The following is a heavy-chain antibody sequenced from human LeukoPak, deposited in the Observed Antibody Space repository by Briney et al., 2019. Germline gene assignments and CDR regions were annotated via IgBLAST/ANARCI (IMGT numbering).Heavy chain of an antibody. CDR3: ARDFWVRHSAPAPKDL. D-gene: IGHD2-2*01. Sequence: ASVKVSCKASGYPFTNYGISWVRQAPGQGLEWMGWISTYTGNTKYAKRFQGRVIMTTDTSTSTAYMELRSLRSDDTAVFYCARDFWVRHSAPAPKDLWGQGTLVTVSS. CDR1: GYPFTNYG. V-gene: IGHV1-18*01. CDR2: ISTYTGNT. J-gene: IGHJ5*02.